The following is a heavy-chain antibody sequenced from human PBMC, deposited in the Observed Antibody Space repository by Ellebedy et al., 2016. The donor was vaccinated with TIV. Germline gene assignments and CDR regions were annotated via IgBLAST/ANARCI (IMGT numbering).Heavy chain of an antibody. CDR2: IQSRSEGGTV. CDR3: NTGWAFDD. J-gene: IGHJ3*01. V-gene: IGHV3-15*05. Sequence: GGSLRLXXEASGLIVTNACMTWVRQAPGKGLEWIGRIQSRSEGGTVAYAAPVQGRFIISRDESENKLYLQMHSLRTDDTGVYYCNTGWAFDDWGQGTRVTVSS. CDR1: GLIVTNAC.